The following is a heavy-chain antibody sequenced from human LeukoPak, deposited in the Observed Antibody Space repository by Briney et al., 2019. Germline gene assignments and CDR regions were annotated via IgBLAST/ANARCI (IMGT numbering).Heavy chain of an antibody. D-gene: IGHD3-10*01. CDR3: ARDPPRVYYGSGSRNDY. J-gene: IGHJ4*02. CDR1: GFTFSSYS. CDR2: ISSSSSYI. V-gene: IGHV3-21*01. Sequence: PGGSLRLSCAASGFTFSSYSTNWVRQAPGKGLEWVSSISSSSSYIYYADSVKGRFTISRDNAKNSLYLQMNSLRAEDTAVYYCARDPPRVYYGSGSRNDYWGQGTLVTVSS.